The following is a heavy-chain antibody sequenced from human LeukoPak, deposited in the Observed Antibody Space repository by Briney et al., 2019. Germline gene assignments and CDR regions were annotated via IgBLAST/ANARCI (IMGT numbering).Heavy chain of an antibody. CDR2: IYYSGST. J-gene: IGHJ4*02. CDR1: GFTVSSNY. CDR3: ARVYIFPPLDY. D-gene: IGHD3-3*02. Sequence: LRLSCAASGFTVSSNYMSWLRQPPGKGLEWIGYIYYSGSTYYNPSLKSRVTISVDTSKNQFSLKLSSVTAADTAVYYCARVYIFPPLDYGGQGPLVPVSS. V-gene: IGHV4-30-4*08.